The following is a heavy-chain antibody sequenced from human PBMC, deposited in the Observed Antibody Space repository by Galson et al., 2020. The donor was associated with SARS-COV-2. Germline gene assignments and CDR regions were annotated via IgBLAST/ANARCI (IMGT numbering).Heavy chain of an antibody. CDR2: IHPIDSDT. V-gene: IGHV5-51*01. CDR3: VRQMGQLVAGNFDY. D-gene: IGHD6-19*01. CDR1: GYTFTTHW. J-gene: IGHJ4*02. Sequence: GESLKISCQASGYTFTTHWIAWVRQMPGKGLEWMGYIHPIDSDTRYDSSFQGQVTISVDKSISTAYLQWNSLKASDTGIYYCVRQMGQLVAGNFDYWGQGTRVTVS.